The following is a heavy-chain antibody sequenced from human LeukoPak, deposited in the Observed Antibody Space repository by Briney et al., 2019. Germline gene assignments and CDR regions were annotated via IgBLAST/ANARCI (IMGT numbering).Heavy chain of an antibody. J-gene: IGHJ4*02. Sequence: ASVKVSCKASGYTFTSYYMHWVRQAPGQGLEWMGIINPSGGSTSYAQKFQGRVTMTRDTSTSTVYMELSRLRSDDTAVYYCARDRVYNSGWYDFDYWGQGTLVTVSS. CDR2: INPSGGST. D-gene: IGHD6-19*01. CDR1: GYTFTSYY. V-gene: IGHV1-46*01. CDR3: ARDRVYNSGWYDFDY.